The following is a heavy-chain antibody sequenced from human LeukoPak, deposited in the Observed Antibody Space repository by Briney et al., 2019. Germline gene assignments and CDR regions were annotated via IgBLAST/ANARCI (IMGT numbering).Heavy chain of an antibody. CDR1: GYTFTGYY. Sequence: ASVKVSCKASGYTFTGYYMHWVRQAPGQGLEWIGWINPNSGGTNYAQKFQGRVTMTRDTSISTAYMELSRLRSDDTAVYYCAREGLDTAFNWFDPWGQGTLVTVSS. D-gene: IGHD5-18*01. J-gene: IGHJ5*02. CDR3: AREGLDTAFNWFDP. CDR2: INPNSGGT. V-gene: IGHV1-2*02.